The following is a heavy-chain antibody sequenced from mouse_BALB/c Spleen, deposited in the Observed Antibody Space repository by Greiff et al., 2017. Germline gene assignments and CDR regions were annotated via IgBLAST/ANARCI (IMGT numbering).Heavy chain of an antibody. J-gene: IGHJ4*01. CDR3: ARRDGYYYAMDY. V-gene: IGHV5-17*02. Sequence: EVKLVESGGGFVQPGGSRKLSCAASGFTFSSFGMHWVRQAPEKGLEWVAYICTGSSTIYYADTVKGRFTISKDNTKNTLFLQMTSLRSEDTAMYYCARRDGYYYAMDYWGQGTSVTVSA. CDR1: GFTFSSFG. CDR2: ICTGSSTI. D-gene: IGHD2-3*01.